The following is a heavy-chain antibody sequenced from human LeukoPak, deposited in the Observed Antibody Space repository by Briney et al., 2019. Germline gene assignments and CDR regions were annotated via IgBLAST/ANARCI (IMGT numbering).Heavy chain of an antibody. Sequence: GGSLRLSCAASGFAFSTYSMNWVRQAPGKGLEWVSSISPNSDYIYYADSLKGRFTVSRDNAKNSLDLQMNSLRAEDTAVYFCASPSGGQYFDYWGQGTLVTVSS. CDR3: ASPSGGQYFDY. J-gene: IGHJ4*02. V-gene: IGHV3-21*01. CDR2: ISPNSDYI. CDR1: GFAFSTYS. D-gene: IGHD3-10*01.